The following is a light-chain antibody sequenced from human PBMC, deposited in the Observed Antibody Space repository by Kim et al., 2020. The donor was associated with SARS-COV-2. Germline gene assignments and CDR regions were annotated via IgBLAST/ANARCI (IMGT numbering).Light chain of an antibody. CDR1: NIGSKS. Sequence: SYELTQPPSVSVAPGKTARITCWGNNIGSKSVHWCQQKPGQAPVLVIFYDSDRPSGIPERFSGSKSGNTATLTINRVEARDEADYFCQVWDGGHPVFGGG. J-gene: IGLJ3*02. CDR2: YDS. V-gene: IGLV3-21*04. CDR3: QVWDGGHPV.